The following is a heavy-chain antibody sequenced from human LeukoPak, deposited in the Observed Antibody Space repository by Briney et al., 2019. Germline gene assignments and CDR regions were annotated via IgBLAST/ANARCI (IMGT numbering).Heavy chain of an antibody. D-gene: IGHD1-26*01. CDR1: GGSFSGYY. J-gene: IGHJ5*02. Sequence: PSETLSLTCAVYGGSFSGYYWSWIRQPPGKGLEWIGEINYSGSTNYNPSLKSRVTISVDTSKNQFSLKLSSVTAADTAVYYCARLTRGSYGDWFDPWGQGTLVTVSS. V-gene: IGHV4-34*01. CDR3: ARLTRGSYGDWFDP. CDR2: INYSGST.